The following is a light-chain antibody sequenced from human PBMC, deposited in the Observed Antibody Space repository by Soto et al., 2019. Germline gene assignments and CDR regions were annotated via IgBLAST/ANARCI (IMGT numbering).Light chain of an antibody. CDR1: QSVSGN. V-gene: IGKV3-15*01. Sequence: DIVMTQSPATLSVSPGERATLSCRASQSVSGNLAWYQQKPGQAPRLLIYGASTRATAFPAMFSGSGSGTDFTLTISRLEPEDFAVYYCQQYGSSPTTFGQGTKVDIK. CDR3: QQYGSSPTT. J-gene: IGKJ1*01. CDR2: GAS.